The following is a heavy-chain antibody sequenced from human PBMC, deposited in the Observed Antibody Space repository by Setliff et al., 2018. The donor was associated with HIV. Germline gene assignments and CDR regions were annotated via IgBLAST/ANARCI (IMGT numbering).Heavy chain of an antibody. V-gene: IGHV3-48*01. CDR3: ARGRCSRGSCFFDS. CDR2: IDTNSGVV. J-gene: IGHJ4*02. Sequence: GESLKISCAASGFTFSISTMNWVRQAPGKGLEWVSYIDTNSGVVYYADSVADRFTISRDNAKNSLYLHINRLTVDDTAIYYCARGRCSRGSCFFDSWGQGTLVTVSS. CDR1: GFTFSIST. D-gene: IGHD2-15*01.